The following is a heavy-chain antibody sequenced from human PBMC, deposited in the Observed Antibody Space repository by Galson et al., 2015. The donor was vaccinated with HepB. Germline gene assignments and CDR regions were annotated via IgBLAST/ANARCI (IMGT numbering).Heavy chain of an antibody. CDR1: GFTFSSYS. V-gene: IGHV3-21*01. Sequence: SLRLSCAASGFTFSSYSMNWVRQAPGKGLEWVSSISSSSSYIYYADSVKGRFTISRDNAKNSLYLQMNSLRAEDTAVYYCARVILNSSGYYRRASHFDYWGQGTLVTVSS. CDR3: ARVILNSSGYYRRASHFDY. CDR2: ISSSSSYI. D-gene: IGHD3-22*01. J-gene: IGHJ4*02.